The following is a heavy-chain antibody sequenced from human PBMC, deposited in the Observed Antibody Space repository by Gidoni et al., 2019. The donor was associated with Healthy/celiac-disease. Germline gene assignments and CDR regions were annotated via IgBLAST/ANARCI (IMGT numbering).Heavy chain of an antibody. CDR2: ISGSGGST. D-gene: IGHD6-6*01. J-gene: IGHJ4*02. V-gene: IGHV3-23*01. Sequence: EVQLLESGGGLVQPGGSLRLSCAASGFPFSSYAMSWVRQAPGKGLEWVSAISGSGGSTYYADSVKGRFTISRDNSKNTLYLQMNSLRAEDTAVYYCAKDRGSSSGYFDYWGQGTLVTVSS. CDR3: AKDRGSSSGYFDY. CDR1: GFPFSSYA.